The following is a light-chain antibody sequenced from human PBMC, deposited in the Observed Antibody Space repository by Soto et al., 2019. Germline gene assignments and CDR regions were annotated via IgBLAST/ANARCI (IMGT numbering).Light chain of an antibody. CDR1: SSDVGGYNY. J-gene: IGLJ2*01. CDR2: DVN. V-gene: IGLV2-8*01. CDR3: SSYAGNNILL. Sequence: QSALTQPPSASGSPGQSVTISCTGTSSDVGGYNYVSWYQQQPGKAPKFMIYDVNKRPSGVPDRFSGSKSGNTASLTVSGLQADDEAYYYCSSYAGNNILLFGGGTKVTVL.